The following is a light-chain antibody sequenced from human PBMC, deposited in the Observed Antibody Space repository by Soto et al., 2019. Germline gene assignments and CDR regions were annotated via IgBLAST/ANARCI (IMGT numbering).Light chain of an antibody. J-gene: IGKJ2*01. CDR3: QPRGA. Sequence: EVVLTQSPATLSLSPGERATLSCRASQSVDSSLAWYQQKLGQAPRLLIYDASNRATGIPGRFSGSGSGTDFTLTISSLEPEYFAVYYCQPRGAFGQGTKVEIK. CDR2: DAS. CDR1: QSVDSS. V-gene: IGKV3-11*01.